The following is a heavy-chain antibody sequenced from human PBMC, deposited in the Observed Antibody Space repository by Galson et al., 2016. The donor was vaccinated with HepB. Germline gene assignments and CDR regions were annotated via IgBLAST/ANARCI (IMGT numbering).Heavy chain of an antibody. D-gene: IGHD6-19*01. CDR2: IRSDGSNQ. J-gene: IGHJ4*02. V-gene: IGHV3-30*02. CDR1: GLKFRNYG. Sequence: SLRLSCAASGLKFRNYGMEWVRQAPGKGLEWLAFIRSDGSNQYYADSVKGRFTISRENSKNMVYLQVNSLRAEDTAVYYCARDGSGWSIDYWGQGTLVTVSS. CDR3: ARDGSGWSIDY.